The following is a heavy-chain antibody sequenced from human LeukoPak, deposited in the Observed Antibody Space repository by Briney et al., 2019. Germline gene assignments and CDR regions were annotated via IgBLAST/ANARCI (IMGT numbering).Heavy chain of an antibody. D-gene: IGHD5-12*01. J-gene: IGHJ3*02. CDR3: ARHSRSAYTGYENAFDI. CDR1: GDSISSSSYC. Sequence: SETLSLTCTVSGDSISSSSYCWDWIRQPQGKGLEWIVNIYNSANTHYNPSLKTRITMSVDTSKNQFSLKLNSVTAADTGIYYCARHSRSAYTGYENAFDIWGQGTMVTVSS. CDR2: IYNSANT. V-gene: IGHV4-39*01.